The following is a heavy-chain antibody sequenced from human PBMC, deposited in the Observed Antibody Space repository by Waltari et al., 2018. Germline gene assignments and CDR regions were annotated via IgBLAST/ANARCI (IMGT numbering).Heavy chain of an antibody. V-gene: IGHV1-18*01. J-gene: IGHJ4*02. CDR2: ISPYHGAA. D-gene: IGHD2-21*01. CDR1: GYTFSNFG. CDR3: ARGGGPRTVVALTFDL. Sequence: QVQLLQSGAEVKKPGASVRVACKASGYTFSNFGITWVRQAPGQGLEWLGWISPYHGAADYNEKFQDRVTMTTATSTKTAYLELRSLSSDDTAVYYCARGGGPRTVVALTFDLWGQGTLVTVSS.